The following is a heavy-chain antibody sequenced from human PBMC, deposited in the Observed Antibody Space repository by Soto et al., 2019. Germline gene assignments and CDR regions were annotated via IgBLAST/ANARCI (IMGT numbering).Heavy chain of an antibody. CDR3: ARTIAAAGTGYYYYYYMDV. V-gene: IGHV1-69*13. CDR2: IIPIFGTA. Sequence: ASVKVSCKASGGTFSSYAISWVRQAPGQGLEWMGGIIPIFGTANYAQKFQGRVTITADESTSTAYMELSSLRSEDTAVYYCARTIAAAGTGYYYYYYMDVWGKGTTVTVSS. CDR1: GGTFSSYA. D-gene: IGHD6-13*01. J-gene: IGHJ6*03.